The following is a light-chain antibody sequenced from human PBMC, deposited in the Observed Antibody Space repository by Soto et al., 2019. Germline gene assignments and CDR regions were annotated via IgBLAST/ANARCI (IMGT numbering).Light chain of an antibody. CDR3: QQAISPWT. Sequence: DIQMTHTPSSLSASIGDRVTITCRASQGISNWVAWYQQKAGKAPTLLIFGASNLQVGVPSRFSGSGSGTDFTLTISNLQSEDFAIYYCQQAISPWTFGQGTKVDIK. J-gene: IGKJ1*01. CDR2: GAS. CDR1: QGISNW. V-gene: IGKV1-12*01.